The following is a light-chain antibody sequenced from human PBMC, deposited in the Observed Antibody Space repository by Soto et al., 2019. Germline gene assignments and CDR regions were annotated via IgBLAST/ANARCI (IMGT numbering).Light chain of an antibody. J-gene: IGKJ1*01. CDR2: AAS. CDR3: LQNYNYPRT. Sequence: AIQMTQSPSSLSASVGDRVTITCRASQGIRDDLGWYQQTPGKAPKLLIYAASTLETGVPSRFSGSGSGTDFTLTISSLQPEDFATYYCLQNYNYPRTFGQGTKVEIK. CDR1: QGIRDD. V-gene: IGKV1-6*01.